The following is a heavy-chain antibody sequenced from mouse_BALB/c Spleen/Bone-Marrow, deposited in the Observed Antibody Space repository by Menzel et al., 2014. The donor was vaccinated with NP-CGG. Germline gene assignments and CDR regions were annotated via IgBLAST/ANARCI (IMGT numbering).Heavy chain of an antibody. D-gene: IGHD3-1*01. V-gene: IGHV1S56*01. Sequence: QVQLKESGPEVVKPGALVKISCKASGYTFTSYDINWVKQRPGQGLEWIGWIYPGDGSTKYNEKFRGKATLTADKSSSSAYMQLRSLTSENSAVYFCARWGYKISPYALDYWGQGTSITGSS. CDR3: ARWGYKISPYALDY. CDR1: GYTFTSYD. CDR2: IYPGDGST. J-gene: IGHJ4*01.